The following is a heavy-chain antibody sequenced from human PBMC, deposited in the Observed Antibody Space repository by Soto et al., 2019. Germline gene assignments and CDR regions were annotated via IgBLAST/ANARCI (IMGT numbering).Heavy chain of an antibody. CDR2: IYSGGST. Sequence: PETLSLTCTVSGVSVSSDTHCWSWIRQPPGKRLDRTGFIYSGGSTNYNPSLKSRVTMSVDTYNNQFSLKLRSVIVADTAVYHCARFVRSCSGTTCYTRADVWGQGTTVTVSS. V-gene: IGHV4-61*01. D-gene: IGHD2-2*02. J-gene: IGHJ6*02. CDR3: ARFVRSCSGTTCYTRADV. CDR1: GVSVSSDTHC.